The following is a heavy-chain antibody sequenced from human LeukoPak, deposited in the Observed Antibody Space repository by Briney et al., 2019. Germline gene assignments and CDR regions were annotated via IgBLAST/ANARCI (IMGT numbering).Heavy chain of an antibody. D-gene: IGHD3-3*01. CDR1: GGTFSSYA. Sequence: GASVKVSCKASGGTFSSYAISWVRQAPGQGLEWMGGIIPTFGTANYAQKFQGRVTITTDESTSTAYMELSSLRSEDTAVYYCARAEIFGVVSRSWMYYYMDVWGKGTTVTVSS. J-gene: IGHJ6*03. CDR3: ARAEIFGVVSRSWMYYYMDV. CDR2: IIPTFGTA. V-gene: IGHV1-69*05.